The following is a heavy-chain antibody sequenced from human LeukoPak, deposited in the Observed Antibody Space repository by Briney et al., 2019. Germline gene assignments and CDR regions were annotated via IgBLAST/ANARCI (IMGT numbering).Heavy chain of an antibody. D-gene: IGHD4-23*01. V-gene: IGHV1-69*05. Sequence: SVKVSCKASGGTFGSYAISWVRQAPGQGLEWMGRIIPIFGTANYAQKFQGRVTITTDESTSTAYMELSSLRSEDTAVYYCGRERWVPPMVATPENYYYMDVWGKETTVTVSS. CDR1: GGTFGSYA. CDR3: GRERWVPPMVATPENYYYMDV. J-gene: IGHJ6*03. CDR2: IIPIFGTA.